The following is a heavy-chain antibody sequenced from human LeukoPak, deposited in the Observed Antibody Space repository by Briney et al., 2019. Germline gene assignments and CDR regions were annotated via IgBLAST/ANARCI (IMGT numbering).Heavy chain of an antibody. CDR2: IYYSGSS. CDR3: ASLSWFGELLSFYFYY. D-gene: IGHD3-10*01. CDR1: GGSISSSSYY. J-gene: IGHJ4*02. Sequence: SETLSLTCTVSGGSISSSSYYWGWIRQPPGKGLEWIGSIYYSGSSYYNPSLKSRVTISVDTSKNQFSLKLSSVTAADTAVYYCASLSWFGELLSFYFYYWGQGTLVTVSP. V-gene: IGHV4-39*01.